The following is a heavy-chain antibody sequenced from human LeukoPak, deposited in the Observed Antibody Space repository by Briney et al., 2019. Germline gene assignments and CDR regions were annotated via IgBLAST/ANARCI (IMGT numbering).Heavy chain of an antibody. CDR1: GFTFAGYA. CDR2: ISGSGGST. V-gene: IGHV3-23*01. D-gene: IGHD6-6*01. J-gene: IGHJ5*02. CDR3: AQWGSSGPFET. Sequence: PGGSLRLSCAGTGFTFAGYAMTWLRQAPGKGLEWVSLISGSGGSTYYADVVKGRFTISRDNSKNALYLRMNSLRAEDTAVYYCAQWGSSGPFETWGQGTLVTVSS.